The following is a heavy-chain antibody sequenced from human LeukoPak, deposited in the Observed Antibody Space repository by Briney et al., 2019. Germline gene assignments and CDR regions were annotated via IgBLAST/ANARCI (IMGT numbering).Heavy chain of an antibody. Sequence: GGSLRLSCAASGFTFSSYAMHWVRQAPGKGLEWVAVISYDGSNKYYADSVKGRFTISRDNSKNTLYLQMNSLRAEDTAVYYCAREYYDILTGLDGMDVWGQGTTVTVSS. J-gene: IGHJ6*02. V-gene: IGHV3-30-3*01. D-gene: IGHD3-9*01. CDR2: ISYDGSNK. CDR3: AREYYDILTGLDGMDV. CDR1: GFTFSSYA.